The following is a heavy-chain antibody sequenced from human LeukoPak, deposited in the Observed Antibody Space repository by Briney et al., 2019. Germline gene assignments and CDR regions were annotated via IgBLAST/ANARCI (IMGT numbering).Heavy chain of an antibody. D-gene: IGHD6-13*01. J-gene: IGHJ4*02. CDR2: ISSSSSYT. CDR1: GFTFSDYY. Sequence: KPGGSLRLSCAAFGFTFSDYYMSWIRQAPGKGLEWVSYISSSSSYTNYADSVKGRFTISRDNAKNSLYLQMNSLRAEDTAVYYCARDESSSWLFDYWGQGTLVTVSS. CDR3: ARDESSSWLFDY. V-gene: IGHV3-11*05.